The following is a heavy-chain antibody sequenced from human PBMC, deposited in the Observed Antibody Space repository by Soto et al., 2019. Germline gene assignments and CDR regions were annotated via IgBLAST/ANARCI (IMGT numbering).Heavy chain of an antibody. Sequence: PSETLSLTCTVSGGSISSYYWSWIRQPPGKGLEWIGYIYYSGSTNYNPSLKSRVTISVDTSKNQFSLKLSSVTAADTAVYYCARGRLRPDTLRYGSGSLFDYWGQGTLVTVSS. J-gene: IGHJ4*02. CDR3: ARGRLRPDTLRYGSGSLFDY. V-gene: IGHV4-59*01. CDR2: IYYSGST. D-gene: IGHD3-10*01. CDR1: GGSISSYY.